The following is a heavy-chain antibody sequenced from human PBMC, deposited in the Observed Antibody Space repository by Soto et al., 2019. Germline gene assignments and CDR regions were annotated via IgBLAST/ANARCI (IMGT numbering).Heavy chain of an antibody. D-gene: IGHD3-22*01. CDR3: ARDQDYYDLYYHAMEV. V-gene: IGHV3-21*01. CDR2: ITTSSTYI. Sequence: GGSLRLSCAASGFTFSAHGMHWVRQAPGKELEWVASITTSSTYIYHADSVKGRFPISRDNAKNSLYLQMNSLRAEDTAAYYCARDQDYYDLYYHAMEVWGQRTTVNVSS. J-gene: IGHJ6*02. CDR1: GFTFSAHG.